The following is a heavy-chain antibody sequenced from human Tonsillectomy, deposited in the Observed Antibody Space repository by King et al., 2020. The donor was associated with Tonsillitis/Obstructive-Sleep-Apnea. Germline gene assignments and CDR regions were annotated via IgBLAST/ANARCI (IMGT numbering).Heavy chain of an antibody. CDR1: GFSLSTSGVG. J-gene: IGHJ6*03. CDR3: ARRYYYYYYMDV. V-gene: IGHV2-5*02. CDR2: IYWDDDK. Sequence: TLKESGPTLVKPTQTLTLTCTFSGFSLSTSGVGVGWIRQPPGKALEWLALIYWDDDKRYSPSLKSRLTITKDTSKNQVVLTMTNMDPVDTASYYCARRYYYYYYMDVWGKGTPVTVSS.